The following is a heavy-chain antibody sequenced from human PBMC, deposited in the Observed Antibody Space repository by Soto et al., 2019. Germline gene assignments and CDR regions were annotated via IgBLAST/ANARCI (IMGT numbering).Heavy chain of an antibody. J-gene: IGHJ4*02. Sequence: SETLSLTCTVSGGSIGSNYWTWIRQPPGKGLEWIGYVYNSGSTNYNPSLKSRVTISEYTSKSQFSLKVNSMTAADTAVYYCARYRREAVAGYTLDNWGQGILVTVS. V-gene: IGHV4-59*01. D-gene: IGHD6-13*01. CDR2: VYNSGST. CDR3: ARYRREAVAGYTLDN. CDR1: GGSIGSNY.